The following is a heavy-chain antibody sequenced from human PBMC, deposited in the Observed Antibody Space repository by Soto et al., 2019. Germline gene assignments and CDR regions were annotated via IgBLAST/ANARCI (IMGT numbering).Heavy chain of an antibody. CDR1: GGSVYTSFYY. CDR3: ARQTAASGTINWFDP. J-gene: IGHJ5*02. CDR2: IYYSGRT. Sequence: QVLLQESGPGLVKPSETLSLTCTVSGGSVYTSFYYWGWIRQPPGKGLEWIGTIYYSGRTYYNPSLKSRVTISVDTSKNQFSLKLASVTAADTAVYYCARQTAASGTINWFDPWGQGTLVTVSS. D-gene: IGHD6-13*01. V-gene: IGHV4-39*01.